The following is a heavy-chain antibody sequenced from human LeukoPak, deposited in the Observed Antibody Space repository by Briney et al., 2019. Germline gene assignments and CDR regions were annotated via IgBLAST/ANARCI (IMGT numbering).Heavy chain of an antibody. D-gene: IGHD3-22*01. Sequence: GGSLRLSCAASGFTFSSYAMHWVRQAPGKGLEWVAVISYDGSNKYYADSVKGRFTISRDNSKNTLYLQMNSLRAEDTAVYYCAREGSGYYYADFDYWGQGTLVTVSS. CDR1: GFTFSSYA. CDR2: ISYDGSNK. V-gene: IGHV3-30-3*01. CDR3: AREGSGYYYADFDY. J-gene: IGHJ4*02.